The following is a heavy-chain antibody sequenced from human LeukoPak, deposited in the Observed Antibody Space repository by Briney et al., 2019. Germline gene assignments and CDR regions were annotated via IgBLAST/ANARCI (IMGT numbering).Heavy chain of an antibody. CDR1: GGSFSGYY. D-gene: IGHD6-6*01. CDR3: ARESIAAVDH. J-gene: IGHJ4*02. CDR2: INHSGST. V-gene: IGHV4-34*01. Sequence: SETLSLTCAVYGGSFSGYYWSWIRQPPWKGLEWIGEINHSGSTNYNPSLKSRVTISVDTSKNQFSLKLSSVTAADTAVYYCARESIAAVDHWGQGTLVTVSS.